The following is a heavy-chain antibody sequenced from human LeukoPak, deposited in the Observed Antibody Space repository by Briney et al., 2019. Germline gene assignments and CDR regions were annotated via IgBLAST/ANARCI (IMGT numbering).Heavy chain of an antibody. V-gene: IGHV4-59*01. CDR2: IYYSGST. J-gene: IGHJ4*02. CDR1: GGSISSYY. Sequence: SETLSLTCTVSGGSISSYYWGWVRQPPGKGLEWIGHIYYSGSTNYNPSLKSRVTISVDTSKSQFSLKLSSVTAADTAVYYCARDRGYCSGGSCYRTLDYWGQGTLVTVSS. D-gene: IGHD2-15*01. CDR3: ARDRGYCSGGSCYRTLDY.